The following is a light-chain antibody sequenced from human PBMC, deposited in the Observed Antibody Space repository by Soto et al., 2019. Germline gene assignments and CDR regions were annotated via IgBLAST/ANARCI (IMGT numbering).Light chain of an antibody. CDR3: QQYSHLIT. CDR2: DAS. V-gene: IGKV1-33*01. J-gene: IGKJ5*01. CDR1: QDISNY. Sequence: DIQMTQSPSSLSASVGDRVTITCQASQDISNYLNWYQQKLGKAPKLLIYDASNLETGVPSRFSGSGSGTDFTFTISSPQPEDIATYYCQQYSHLITFGQGTRLEI.